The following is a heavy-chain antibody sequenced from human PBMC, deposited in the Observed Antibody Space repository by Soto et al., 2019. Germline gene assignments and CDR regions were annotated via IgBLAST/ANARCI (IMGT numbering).Heavy chain of an antibody. CDR1: GGTFSSYA. V-gene: IGHV1-69*13. J-gene: IGHJ6*02. Sequence: ASVKVSCKASGGTFSSYAISWVRQAPGQGLEWMGGIIPIFGTANYAQKFQGRVTITADESTSTAYMELSSLRSEDTAVYYCARESYYDSSGQVGPGYYYGMDVWGQGTTVTVSS. CDR2: IIPIFGTA. CDR3: ARESYYDSSGQVGPGYYYGMDV. D-gene: IGHD3-22*01.